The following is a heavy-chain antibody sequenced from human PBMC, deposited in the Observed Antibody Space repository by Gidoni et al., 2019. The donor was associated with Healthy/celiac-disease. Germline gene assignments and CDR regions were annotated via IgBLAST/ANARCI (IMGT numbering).Heavy chain of an antibody. CDR3: AREVYSGSYPSLQFDY. D-gene: IGHD1-26*01. J-gene: IGHJ4*02. Sequence: QVQLVESGGGVVQPGRSLRPSCAASGFTFSSYGMHWVRQAPGKGLEWVAVIWYDGSNKYYADSVKGRFTISRDNSKNTLYLQMNSLRAEDTAVYYCAREVYSGSYPSLQFDYWGQGTLVTVSS. CDR2: IWYDGSNK. CDR1: GFTFSSYG. V-gene: IGHV3-33*01.